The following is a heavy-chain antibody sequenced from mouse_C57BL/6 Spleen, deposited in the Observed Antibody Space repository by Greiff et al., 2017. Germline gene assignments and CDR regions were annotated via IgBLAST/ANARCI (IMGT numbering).Heavy chain of an antibody. CDR1: GYTFTDYE. CDR2: IDPETGGT. V-gene: IGHV1-15*01. CDR3: TSYYGSDYFDH. Sequence: QVQLQQSGAELVRPGASVTLSCKASGYTFTDYEMHWVKQTPVHGLEWIGAIDPETGGTAYNQKFKGKAILTADKSSSTAYMELRSLTSEDSAVYYCTSYYGSDYFDHWGQGTTLTVSS. D-gene: IGHD1-1*01. J-gene: IGHJ2*01.